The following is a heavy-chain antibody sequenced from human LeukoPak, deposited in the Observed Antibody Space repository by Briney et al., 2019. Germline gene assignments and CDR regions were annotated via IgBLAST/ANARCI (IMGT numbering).Heavy chain of an antibody. D-gene: IGHD6-19*01. Sequence: ASVKVSCKVSGYTLTELSMHWVRQAPGKGLEWMGGFDPEDGETVYAQKFQGRVTMTEDTSTDTVYMELSSLRADDTAVYYYAKDTGVAGTADHFDYWGQGTLVTVSS. CDR2: FDPEDGET. V-gene: IGHV1-24*01. CDR1: GYTLTELS. CDR3: AKDTGVAGTADHFDY. J-gene: IGHJ4*02.